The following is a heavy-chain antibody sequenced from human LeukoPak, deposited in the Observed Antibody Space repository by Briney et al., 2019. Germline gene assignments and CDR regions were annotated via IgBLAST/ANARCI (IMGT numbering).Heavy chain of an antibody. Sequence: ASVKVSCKASGYTFTSYYMHWVRQAPGQGLEWMGWISAYNGNTNYAQKFQGRVTMTTDTSTSTAYMELRSLTSDDTAVYYCARERYASSSSDYWGQGTLVTVSS. V-gene: IGHV1-18*04. J-gene: IGHJ4*02. CDR3: ARERYASSSSDY. CDR1: GYTFTSYY. D-gene: IGHD6-6*01. CDR2: ISAYNGNT.